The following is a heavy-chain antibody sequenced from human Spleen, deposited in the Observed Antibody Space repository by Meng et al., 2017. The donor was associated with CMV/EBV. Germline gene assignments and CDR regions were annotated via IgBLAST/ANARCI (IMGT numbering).Heavy chain of an antibody. J-gene: IGHJ5*02. V-gene: IGHV4-59*01. CDR1: GGSISSYY. CDR2: MYYSGST. CDR3: ARDPKAAGWFDP. Sequence: SETLSLTCTVSGGSISSYYWSWIRQPPGRPLEWIGYMYYSGSTNYNPSFKSRVFISADTSKNQVSLKLRSLTAADTAVYYCARDPKAAGWFDPWGRGTRVTVSS. D-gene: IGHD6-13*01.